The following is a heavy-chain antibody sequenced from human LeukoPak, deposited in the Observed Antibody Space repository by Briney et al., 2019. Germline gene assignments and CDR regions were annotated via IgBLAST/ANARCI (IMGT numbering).Heavy chain of an antibody. CDR3: ARDMYGGTDY. CDR1: GFTFSSYW. J-gene: IGHJ4*02. D-gene: IGHD2-8*01. CDR2: IDTDEGST. Sequence: GGSLRLSCAASGFTFSSYWMHWVRQAPGKGLVWVSRIDTDEGSTSYADSVNGRFTISRDNAKNSLYLQMNSLGAEDTAVYYCARDMYGGTDYWGQGTLVTVSS. V-gene: IGHV3-74*01.